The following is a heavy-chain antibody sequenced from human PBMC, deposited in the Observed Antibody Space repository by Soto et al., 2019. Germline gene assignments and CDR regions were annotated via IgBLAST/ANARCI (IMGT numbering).Heavy chain of an antibody. CDR2: IYHSGST. D-gene: IGHD3-9*01. V-gene: IGHV4-4*02. CDR3: ASTGYDILTGYYPGDY. J-gene: IGHJ4*02. CDR1: GGSISSSNW. Sequence: QVQLQESGPGLVKPSGTLSLTCAVSGGSISSSNWWSWVRQPPGKGLEWIGEIYHSGSTNYNPSLKSRVPMSVDKSKNQSSLKLSSVTAADTAVYYCASTGYDILTGYYPGDYWGQGTLVTVSS.